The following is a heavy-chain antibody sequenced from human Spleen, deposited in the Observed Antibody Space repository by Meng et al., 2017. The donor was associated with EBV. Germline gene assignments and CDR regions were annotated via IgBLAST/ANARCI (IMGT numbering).Heavy chain of an antibody. Sequence: QVQLQQWGPGLLKPSEPLSLTCAVDGGSFTTYYWTWIRQPPGKGLEWIGEINHRGSAHYNPSLKSRLTISVDTSKKQFSLKLSSVTAADTAVYYCSRSLGAAGPDYWGQGTLVTVSS. CDR1: GGSFTTYY. D-gene: IGHD6-13*01. V-gene: IGHV4-34*01. J-gene: IGHJ4*02. CDR3: SRSLGAAGPDY. CDR2: INHRGSA.